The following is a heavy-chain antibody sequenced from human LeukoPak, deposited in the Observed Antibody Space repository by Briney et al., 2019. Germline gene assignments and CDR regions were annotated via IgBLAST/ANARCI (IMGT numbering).Heavy chain of an antibody. Sequence: SETLSLTCTVSGGSISSYYWSWIRQPPGKGLKWIAYIYYSGSTNYNPSLKSRVTISIDTSKNQFSLKLSSVTAADTAVYYCARVEEGYGSGRRENYYYYYMDVWGKGTTVTISS. J-gene: IGHJ6*03. V-gene: IGHV4-59*01. CDR1: GGSISSYY. D-gene: IGHD3-10*01. CDR3: ARVEEGYGSGRRENYYYYYMDV. CDR2: IYYSGST.